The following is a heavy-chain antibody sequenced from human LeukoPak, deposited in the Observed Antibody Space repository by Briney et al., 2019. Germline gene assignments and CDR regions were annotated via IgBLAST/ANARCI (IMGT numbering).Heavy chain of an antibody. CDR2: IYTSGST. V-gene: IGHV4-4*07. J-gene: IGHJ4*02. Sequence: SSETLSLTCTVSGGSISSYYWSWIRQPAGKGLEWIGRIYTSGSTNYNPSLKSRVTMSVDTSKNQFSLKLSSVTAADTAVYYCARCMYDSSGYYGFVPCYFDYWGQGTLVTVSS. CDR1: GGSISSYY. CDR3: ARCMYDSSGYYGFVPCYFDY. D-gene: IGHD3-22*01.